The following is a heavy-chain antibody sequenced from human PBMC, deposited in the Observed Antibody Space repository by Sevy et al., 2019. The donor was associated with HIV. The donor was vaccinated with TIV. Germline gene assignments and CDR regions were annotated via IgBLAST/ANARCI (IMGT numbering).Heavy chain of an antibody. CDR2: INTNTGNP. D-gene: IGHD5-18*01. V-gene: IGHV7-4-1*02. CDR3: ARAEVDTAIEGFDY. J-gene: IGHJ4*02. Sequence: ASVKVSCKASGYTFTRYSMNWVRQAPGQGLEWIGWINTNTGNPTYAQAFTGRFVFSLDTSVSTAYLKISSLTAEDTAVYYCARAEVDTAIEGFDYWGQGSLVTVSS. CDR1: GYTFTRYS.